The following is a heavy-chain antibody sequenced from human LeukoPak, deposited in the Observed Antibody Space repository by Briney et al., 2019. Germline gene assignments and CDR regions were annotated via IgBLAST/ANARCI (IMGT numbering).Heavy chain of an antibody. J-gene: IGHJ4*02. CDR2: INHSGTT. CDR3: ASHYSSGSYRYTGSFDS. D-gene: IGHD3-16*02. Sequence: SETLSLTCAVYGGSFSDYYWSWIRQPPGKGLEWIGEINHSGTTNYSPSLKSRVSITVDTSKNQFSLKLNSVTAADAAMYYCASHYSSGSYRYTGSFDSWGQGMLVNVSS. CDR1: GGSFSDYY. V-gene: IGHV4-34*01.